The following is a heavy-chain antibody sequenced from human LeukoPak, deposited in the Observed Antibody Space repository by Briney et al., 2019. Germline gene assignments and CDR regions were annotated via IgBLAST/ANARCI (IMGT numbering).Heavy chain of an antibody. CDR2: ISWNSGSI. CDR1: GFTFYDYA. D-gene: IGHD6-19*01. V-gene: IGHV3-9*01. Sequence: PGGSLRLSCAASGFTFYDYAMHWVRQAPGKGLEWVSGISWNSGSIGYADSVKGRFTISRDNAKNSLYLQMSSLRAEDTALYYCAKGGLRYSSGWYYFDYWGQGTLVTVSS. CDR3: AKGGLRYSSGWYYFDY. J-gene: IGHJ4*02.